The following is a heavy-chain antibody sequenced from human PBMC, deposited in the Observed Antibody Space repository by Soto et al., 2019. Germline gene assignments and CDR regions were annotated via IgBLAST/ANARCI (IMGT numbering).Heavy chain of an antibody. Sequence: QVHLRQWGAGLLKPSGTLSLTCAVSGGSFSDAFWSWVRQSPGRGLEWIGEVFHTGNTNYNPSLKSRVTLSVDTAKNQFSLRLTSVTAADSAVYYCARAPRELLAEGPLFLYYYYGLDVWGQGTTVTVSS. V-gene: IGHV4-34*12. J-gene: IGHJ6*02. CDR1: GGSFSDAF. D-gene: IGHD1-7*01. CDR3: ARAPRELLAEGPLFLYYYYGLDV. CDR2: VFHTGNT.